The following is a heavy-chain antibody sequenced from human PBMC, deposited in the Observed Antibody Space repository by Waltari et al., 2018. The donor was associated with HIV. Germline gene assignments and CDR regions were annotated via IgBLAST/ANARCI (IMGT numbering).Heavy chain of an antibody. CDR1: GGSISSGGYS. Sequence: QLQLQESGSGLVKPSQTLSLTCAVSGGSISSGGYSWTWIRQPPGKGLEWIGYISQSGTTYYNPARQGLVTISLDRSKNQFSLKLRSVTAADTAVYYCARDRLSVTTRGGYYYGLDVWGQGTTVTVSS. D-gene: IGHD4-17*01. V-gene: IGHV4-30-2*01. CDR3: ARDRLSVTTRGGYYYGLDV. CDR2: ISQSGTT. J-gene: IGHJ6*02.